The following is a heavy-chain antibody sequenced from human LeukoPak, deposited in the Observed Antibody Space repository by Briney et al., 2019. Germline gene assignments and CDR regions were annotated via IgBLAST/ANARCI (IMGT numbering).Heavy chain of an antibody. CDR3: ATGGEMATIQYYFDY. CDR2: IIPIFGSA. J-gene: IGHJ4*02. Sequence: ASVKVSCKASGGTFSSYAISWVRQAPGQGLEWMGGIIPIFGSANYAQKFQGRVTITADESTGTAYMELSSLRSADTAVYYCATGGEMATIQYYFDYWGQGTLVTVSS. D-gene: IGHD5-24*01. CDR1: GGTFSSYA. V-gene: IGHV1-69*01.